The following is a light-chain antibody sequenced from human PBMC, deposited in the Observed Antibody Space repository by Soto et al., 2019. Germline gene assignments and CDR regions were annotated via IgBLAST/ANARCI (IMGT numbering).Light chain of an antibody. CDR1: SSDIGGYNY. CDR2: EVS. V-gene: IGLV2-14*01. J-gene: IGLJ1*01. Sequence: QSALTQPASVSGSPGQSITISCTGTSSDIGGYNYVSWYQHHPGKASKLMIYEVSNRPSGVSNRFSGSKSGNTASLTISGLQAEDESDYYCSSLRVFGTGTKLTVL. CDR3: SSLRV.